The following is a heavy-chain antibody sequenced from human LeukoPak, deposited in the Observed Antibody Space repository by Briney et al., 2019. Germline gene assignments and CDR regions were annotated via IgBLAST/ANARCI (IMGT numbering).Heavy chain of an antibody. J-gene: IGHJ5*02. CDR2: IYYSGST. CDR1: GGSISSGGYF. D-gene: IGHD2-2*01. CDR3: ARDRGYCSSISCTWFDP. V-gene: IGHV4-31*03. Sequence: SETLSLTCSVSGGSISSGGYFWSWIRQHPGKGLEWIGYIYYSGSTEYNPALKSRITMSVDTSKNQFSLILSSVTAADTAVYYCARDRGYCSSISCTWFDPWGQGTLVTVSS.